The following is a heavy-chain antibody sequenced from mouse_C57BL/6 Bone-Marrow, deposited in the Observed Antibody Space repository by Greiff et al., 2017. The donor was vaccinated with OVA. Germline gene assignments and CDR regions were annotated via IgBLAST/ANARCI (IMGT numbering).Heavy chain of an antibody. CDR3: ARSRQLRSFAY. V-gene: IGHV1-42*01. CDR2: INPSTGGT. J-gene: IGHJ3*01. Sequence: EVQLQQSGPELVKPGASVKISCKASGYSFTGYYMNWVKQSPEKSLEWIGEINPSTGGTTYNQKFKAKATLTVDKSSSTAYMQLKSLTSEDSAVYYCARSRQLRSFAYWGQGTLVTVSA. CDR1: GYSFTGYY. D-gene: IGHD3-2*02.